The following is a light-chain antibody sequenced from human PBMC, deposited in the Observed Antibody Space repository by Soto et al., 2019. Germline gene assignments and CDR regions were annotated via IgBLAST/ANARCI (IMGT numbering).Light chain of an antibody. J-gene: IGLJ3*02. CDR3: ASNTPTWV. V-gene: IGLV2-14*03. CDR1: SSDIGGSKY. CDR2: EVS. Sequence: QSALTQPASVSGSPGQSISISCTGTSSDIGGSKYVSWYQQHQGKAPKLIIYEVSKRPSGIYNRFAGSKSANTSSLTISGLQADDEADYFCASNTPTWVFGGGTKLTVL.